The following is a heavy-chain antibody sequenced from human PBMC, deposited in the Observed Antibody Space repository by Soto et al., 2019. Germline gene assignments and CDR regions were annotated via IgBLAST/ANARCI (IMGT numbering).Heavy chain of an antibody. CDR3: ATLLRYFDWSFDY. CDR2: INPNSGGT. J-gene: IGHJ4*02. V-gene: IGHV1-2*02. CDR1: GYTFTGYY. Sequence: ASVKVSCKASGYTFTGYYMHWVRQAPGQGLEWMGWINPNSGGTNYAQKFQGRVTMTRDTSISTAYMELSRLRSDDTAVYYCATLLRYFDWSFDYWGQETLVTVSS. D-gene: IGHD3-9*01.